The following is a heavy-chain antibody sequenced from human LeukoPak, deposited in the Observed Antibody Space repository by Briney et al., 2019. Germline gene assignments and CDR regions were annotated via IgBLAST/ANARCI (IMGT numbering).Heavy chain of an antibody. CDR2: ISSSSSYI. V-gene: IGHV3-21*01. Sequence: GGSLRLSCAASGFTFSSYSMNWVRQAPGKGLEWVSSISSSSSYIYYADSVKGRFTISRDNAKNSLYLQMNSLRAEDTAVYYCARSAKGGATPGFDYWGQGTLVTVSS. CDR1: GFTFSSYS. J-gene: IGHJ4*02. CDR3: ARSAKGGATPGFDY. D-gene: IGHD1-26*01.